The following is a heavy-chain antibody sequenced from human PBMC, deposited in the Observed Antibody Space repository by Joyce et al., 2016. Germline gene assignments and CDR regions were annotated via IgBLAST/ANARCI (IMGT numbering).Heavy chain of an antibody. V-gene: IGHV4-59*08. J-gene: IGHJ4*02. CDR2: IYYSGST. D-gene: IGHD1-1*01. CDR3: ARSEGNEGDFDY. Sequence: QVHLQESGPGLVRPSETLSLTCTVSGGSISTYYWSWIRQSPGKGLEWIGNIYYSGSTKYNPSLKSRVTISVDTSKNQFSLRLRSVTAADTAVYYCARSEGNEGDFDYWGQGTLITVSS. CDR1: GGSISTYY.